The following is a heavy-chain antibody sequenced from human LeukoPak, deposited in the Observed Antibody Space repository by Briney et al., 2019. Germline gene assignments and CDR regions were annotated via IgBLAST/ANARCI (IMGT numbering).Heavy chain of an antibody. V-gene: IGHV4-59*08. D-gene: IGHD3-10*01. Sequence: SETLSLTCTVSGGSISSYYWSWIGQPPGKGLEWIGYIYYSGSTNYNPSLKSRVTISVDTSKNQFSLKLSSVTAADTAVYYCARLRRGAVDYWGQGTLVTVSS. CDR2: IYYSGST. CDR3: ARLRRGAVDY. J-gene: IGHJ4*02. CDR1: GGSISSYY.